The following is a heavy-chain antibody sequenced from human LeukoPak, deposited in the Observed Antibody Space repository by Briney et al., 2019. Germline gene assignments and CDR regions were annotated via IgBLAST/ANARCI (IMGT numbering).Heavy chain of an antibody. CDR1: GYTLMRYY. CDR2: INPSGGST. D-gene: IGHD4-17*01. J-gene: IGHJ4*02. CDR3: ARVHDYGDLRYLDY. Sequence: ASVKVSCKASGYTLMRYYMYWVRQAPGQGLEWMGIINPSGGSTTHAQKFQGRVAMTTDTSTSTVYMELSGLTSEDTAVYYCARVHDYGDLRYLDYWGQGTLVTVSS. V-gene: IGHV1-46*01.